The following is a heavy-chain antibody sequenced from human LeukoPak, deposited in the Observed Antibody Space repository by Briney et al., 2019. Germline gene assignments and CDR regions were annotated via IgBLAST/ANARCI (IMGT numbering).Heavy chain of an antibody. D-gene: IGHD3-22*01. J-gene: IGHJ3*02. V-gene: IGHV1-69*05. Sequence: SVKVSCKASGGTFSSHAISWVRQAPGQGLEWMGGIIPIFGTANYAQKFQGRDTITTDESTSTAYMELSSLRSEDTAVYYCARVSSNNYYDSSGYDAFDIWGQGTMVTVSS. CDR3: ARVSSNNYYDSSGYDAFDI. CDR2: IIPIFGTA. CDR1: GGTFSSHA.